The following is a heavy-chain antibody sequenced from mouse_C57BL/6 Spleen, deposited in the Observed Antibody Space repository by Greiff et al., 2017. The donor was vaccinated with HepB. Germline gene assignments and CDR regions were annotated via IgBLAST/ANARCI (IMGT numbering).Heavy chain of an antibody. J-gene: IGHJ2*01. D-gene: IGHD4-1*01. CDR3: ASQTGYYFDY. CDR1: GFTFSSYG. CDR2: ISSGGSYT. Sequence: EVQLQESGGDLVKPGGSLKLSCAASGFTFSSYGMSWVRQTPDKRLEWVATISSGGSYTYYPDSVKGQFTISRDNAKNTLYLQMSSLKSEDTAMYYCASQTGYYFDYWGQGTTLTVSS. V-gene: IGHV5-6*01.